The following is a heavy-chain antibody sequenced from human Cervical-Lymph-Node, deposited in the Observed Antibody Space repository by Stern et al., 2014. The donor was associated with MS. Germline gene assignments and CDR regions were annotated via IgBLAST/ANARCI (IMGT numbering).Heavy chain of an antibody. V-gene: IGHV1-3*01. J-gene: IGHJ4*02. Sequence: QVQLMQSGDEVQKPGASVKVSCTASGYTFTSSVLHWVRQAPGQSLEWMGWIKAGNGNTKYAHKFHGRVTFSRDTSASTAYMEMSSLRSEDTAVFYCARDYGDFDWTPVSRFDYWGPGTQVTVSS. CDR3: ARDYGDFDWTPVSRFDY. CDR1: GYTFTSSV. CDR2: IKAGNGNT. D-gene: IGHD4-17*01.